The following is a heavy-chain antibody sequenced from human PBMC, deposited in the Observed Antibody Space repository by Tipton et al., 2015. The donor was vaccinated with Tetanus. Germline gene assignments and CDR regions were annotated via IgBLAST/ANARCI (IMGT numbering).Heavy chain of an antibody. V-gene: IGHV4-39*07. D-gene: IGHD6-6*01. CDR2: INHSGST. J-gene: IGHJ6*02. Sequence: TLSLTCTVSGGSISSSSYYWSWIRQPPGKGLEWIGEINHSGSTNYNPSLKSRVTISVDTSKNQFSLKLSSVTAADTAVYYCARVRGIAARSFPDVWGQGTTVTVSS. CDR1: GGSISSSSYY. CDR3: ARVRGIAARSFPDV.